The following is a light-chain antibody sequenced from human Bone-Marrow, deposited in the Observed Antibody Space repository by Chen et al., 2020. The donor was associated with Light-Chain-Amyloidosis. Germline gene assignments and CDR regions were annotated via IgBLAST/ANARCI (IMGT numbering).Light chain of an antibody. V-gene: IGLV2-11*01. J-gene: IGLJ1*01. CDR1: SSDVGGYNY. CDR3: SSYAGSYTYV. Sequence: QSALTQPRSVSGSPGQSVTISCTGTSSDVGGYNYVSWYQQHPGKAPKLMIYDVSKRPSGVPDRCSGSKSGNTASLTISGLQAEDEADYYCSSYAGSYTYVFGTGTKVTVL. CDR2: DVS.